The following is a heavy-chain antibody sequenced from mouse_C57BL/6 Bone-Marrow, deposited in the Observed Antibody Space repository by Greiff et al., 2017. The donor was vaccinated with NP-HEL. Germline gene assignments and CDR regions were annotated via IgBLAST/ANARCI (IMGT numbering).Heavy chain of an antibody. D-gene: IGHD1-1*01. CDR3: ARDYYGSRQAWFAY. Sequence: VKLMESGAELARPGASVKLSCKASGYTFTSYGISWVKQRTGQGLEWIGEIYPRSGNTYYNEKFKGKATLTADKSSSTAYMELRSLTSEDSAVYFCARDYYGSRQAWFAYWGQGTLVTVSA. CDR1: GYTFTSYG. V-gene: IGHV1-81*01. J-gene: IGHJ3*01. CDR2: IYPRSGNT.